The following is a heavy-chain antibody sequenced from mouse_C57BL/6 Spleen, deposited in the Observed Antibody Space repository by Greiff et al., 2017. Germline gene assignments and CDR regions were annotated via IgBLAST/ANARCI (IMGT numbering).Heavy chain of an antibody. Sequence: QVQLKQSGAELVKPGASVKISCKASGYAFSSYWMNWVKQRPGKGLEWIGQLYPGDGDTNYNGKFKGKATLTADKSSSTAYMQLSSLTSEDSAVYFCARLGGYDGYSVFAYWGQGTLVTVSA. CDR3: ARLGGYDGYSVFAY. CDR2: LYPGDGDT. V-gene: IGHV1-80*01. CDR1: GYAFSSYW. D-gene: IGHD2-3*01. J-gene: IGHJ3*01.